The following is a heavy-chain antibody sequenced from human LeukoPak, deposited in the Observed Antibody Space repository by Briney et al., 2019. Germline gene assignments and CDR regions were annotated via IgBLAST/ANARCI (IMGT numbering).Heavy chain of an antibody. CDR2: IYYSGST. J-gene: IGHJ4*02. V-gene: IGHV4-59*01. CDR1: GGSISSYY. D-gene: IGHD3-16*02. Sequence: SETLSLTRTVSGGSISSYYWNWIRQPPGKGLEWIGYIYYSGSTNYNTSLKSRPTISVDTSKNQFSLKLSSVTAADTAVYYCARYVWGSYPTFEDYWGQGTLVTVSS. CDR3: ARYVWGSYPTFEDY.